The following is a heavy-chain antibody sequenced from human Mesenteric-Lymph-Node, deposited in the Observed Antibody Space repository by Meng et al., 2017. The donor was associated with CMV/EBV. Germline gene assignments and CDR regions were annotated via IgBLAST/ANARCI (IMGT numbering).Heavy chain of an antibody. CDR1: AISSSSYY. CDR3: ARHRSCGGYCYADFDY. J-gene: IGHJ4*02. CDR2: INDSGST. D-gene: IGHD2-21*01. V-gene: IGHV4-39*01. Sequence: AISSSSYYWGWIRQPPGMGLEWIGTINDSGSTYYNPSLKSRVTISVDTSNNQFSLKLSSVTAADAAVYYCARHRSCGGYCYADFDYWGQGTLVTVSS.